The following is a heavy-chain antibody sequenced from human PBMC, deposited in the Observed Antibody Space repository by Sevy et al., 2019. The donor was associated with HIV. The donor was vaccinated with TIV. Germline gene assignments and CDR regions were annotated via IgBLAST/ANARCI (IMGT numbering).Heavy chain of an antibody. CDR3: VRAIAADGSF. CDR2: IKQDGSVK. D-gene: IGHD6-13*01. Sequence: GESLKISCAASGFSLNSYWMSWVRQAPGKGLEWVANIKQDGSVKYYVDSVKGRFTISRDNARNLLYLQMNSLRADDTALYYCVRAIAADGSFWGQGTLVTVSS. V-gene: IGHV3-7*01. CDR1: GFSLNSYW. J-gene: IGHJ4*02.